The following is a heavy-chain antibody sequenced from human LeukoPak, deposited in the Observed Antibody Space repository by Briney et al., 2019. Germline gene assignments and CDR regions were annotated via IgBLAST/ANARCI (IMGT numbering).Heavy chain of an antibody. Sequence: GGSLRRYCAASGFTFSTYWMNWYRQAPGKGLEWVGNINQDASEINYVDSVRGRFTISRDNAKNSLHLQMNSLRAEDTAVYYCATDRDNSDWQKRFDSWGQGTLVTVSS. J-gene: IGHJ4*02. CDR2: INQDASEI. CDR3: ATDRDNSDWQKRFDS. CDR1: GFTFSTYW. D-gene: IGHD2-21*02. V-gene: IGHV3-7*01.